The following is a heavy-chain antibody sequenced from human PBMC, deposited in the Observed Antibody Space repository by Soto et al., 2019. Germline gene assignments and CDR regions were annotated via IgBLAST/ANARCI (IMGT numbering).Heavy chain of an antibody. CDR3: ARDLVGATKVYYYYYGMDV. Sequence: SATLSLTCTVSGGSIISYYWSWIRQPAGKGLEWIGRIYTSGSTNYNPSLKSRVTMSVDTSKNQFSLKLSSVTAADTAVYYCARDLVGATKVYYYYYGMDVWGQGTTVTVSS. D-gene: IGHD1-26*01. J-gene: IGHJ6*02. CDR2: IYTSGST. CDR1: GGSIISYY. V-gene: IGHV4-4*07.